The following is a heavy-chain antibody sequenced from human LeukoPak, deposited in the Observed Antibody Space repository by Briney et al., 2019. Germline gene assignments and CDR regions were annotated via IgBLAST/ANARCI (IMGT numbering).Heavy chain of an antibody. CDR1: GFTFSSYA. D-gene: IGHD4-17*01. CDR2: ITGSGGST. J-gene: IGHJ4*02. CDR3: AQHISDYGDLYEY. Sequence: GGSLRLSCVASGFTFSSYAMTWVRQAPGKGLEWVSVITGSGGSTYYADSVRGRFTISRDNSKNTLYLQMNSLRAEDTAVYYCAQHISDYGDLYEYWGQGTLVTVSS. V-gene: IGHV3-23*01.